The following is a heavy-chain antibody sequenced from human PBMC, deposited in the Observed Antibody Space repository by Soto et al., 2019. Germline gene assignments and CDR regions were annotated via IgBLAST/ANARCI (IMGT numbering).Heavy chain of an antibody. CDR2: IYHSGST. D-gene: IGHD1-26*01. CDR3: ASRPSGSGFDP. CDR1: GGSISSGGYS. Sequence: QLQLQESGSGLVKPSQTLSLTCAVSGGSISSGGYSWSWIRQPPGKGLECIGYIYHSGSTYYNPSFKSRVTISVDRSKNQFSLKLSSVTAADTAVYYCASRPSGSGFDPWGQGTLVTVSS. V-gene: IGHV4-30-2*01. J-gene: IGHJ5*02.